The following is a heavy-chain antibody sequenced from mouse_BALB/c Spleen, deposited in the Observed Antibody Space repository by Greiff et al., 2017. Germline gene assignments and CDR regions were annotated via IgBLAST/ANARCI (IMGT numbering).Heavy chain of an antibody. Sequence: EVKLEESGPGLVKPSQSLSLTCTVTGYSITSDYAWNWIRQFPGNKLEWMGYISYSGSTSYNPSLKSRISITRDTSKNQFFLQLNSVTTEDTATYYCAMRYYYGSSYWYFDVWGAGTTVTVSS. V-gene: IGHV3-2*02. J-gene: IGHJ1*01. CDR1: GYSITSDYA. CDR3: AMRYYYGSSYWYFDV. CDR2: ISYSGST. D-gene: IGHD1-1*01.